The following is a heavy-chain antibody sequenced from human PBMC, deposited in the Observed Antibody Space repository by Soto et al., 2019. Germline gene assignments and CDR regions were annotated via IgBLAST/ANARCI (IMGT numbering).Heavy chain of an antibody. CDR3: ERDLRIAVAGENWFDP. D-gene: IGHD6-19*01. Sequence: PSETLSLTCTVSGGSISSGGYYWSWIRQHPGKGLEWIGYIYYSGSTYYNPSLKSRVTISVDTSKNQFSLKLSSVTAADTAVYYCERDLRIAVAGENWFDPWGQGTLVTVSS. CDR2: IYYSGST. CDR1: GGSISSGGYY. J-gene: IGHJ5*01. V-gene: IGHV4-31*03.